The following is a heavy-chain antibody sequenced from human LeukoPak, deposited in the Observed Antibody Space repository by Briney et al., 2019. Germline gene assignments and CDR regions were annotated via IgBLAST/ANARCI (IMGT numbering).Heavy chain of an antibody. CDR2: IWHDGSYE. CDR3: AKDGVGATSLDC. V-gene: IGHV3-33*06. Sequence: GRSLRLSCAASEFTFSRYGMHWVRQAPGKGLEWVAVIWHDGSYEYYADSVKGRFTISRDSSKNTLYLQMNSLRAEDTAVYYCAKDGVGATSLDCWGQGTLVTVSS. CDR1: EFTFSRYG. D-gene: IGHD1-26*01. J-gene: IGHJ4*02.